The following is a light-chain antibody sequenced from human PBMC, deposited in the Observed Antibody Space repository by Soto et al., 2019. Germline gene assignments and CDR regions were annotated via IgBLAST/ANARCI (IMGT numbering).Light chain of an antibody. V-gene: IGKV3-11*01. Sequence: EIVLTQSPATLSLSPGERATLSCRASQSVSSQLAWYQHKPGQAPRLLIYDASNRATGIPDRFSGSGSGTDFTLTISSLEPEDFATYYCQQANSFPLTFGGGTKVEIK. J-gene: IGKJ4*01. CDR3: QQANSFPLT. CDR1: QSVSSQ. CDR2: DAS.